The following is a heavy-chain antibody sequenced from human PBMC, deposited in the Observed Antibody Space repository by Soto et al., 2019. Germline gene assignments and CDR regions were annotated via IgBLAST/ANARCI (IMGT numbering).Heavy chain of an antibody. Sequence: QVQLVQSGAEVKKPGSSVKVSCKASGGTFSSYTISWVRQAPGQGLEWMGRIIPILGIANYAQKFQGRVTIAADKSTSTADMELSSLRCEDTAVYYCAREVRYSSGWYLAYWGQGTLVTVSS. D-gene: IGHD6-19*01. CDR1: GGTFSSYT. CDR3: AREVRYSSGWYLAY. J-gene: IGHJ4*02. V-gene: IGHV1-69*08. CDR2: IIPILGIA.